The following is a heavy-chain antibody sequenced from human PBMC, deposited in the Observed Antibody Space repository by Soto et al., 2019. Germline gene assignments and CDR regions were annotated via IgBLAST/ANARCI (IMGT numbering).Heavy chain of an antibody. CDR3: ARNGQLDSYWFDP. CDR1: GGAISSGGYY. Sequence: SETLSLTCTVSGGAISSGGYYWSWIRQHPGKGLEWIGYIYYSGTTYYNPPLKSRVTISADTSKNQFSLKLSSVTAADTAVYYCARNGQLDSYWFDPWGQGTLVTGSS. D-gene: IGHD2-2*03. V-gene: IGHV4-31*03. CDR2: IYYSGTT. J-gene: IGHJ5*02.